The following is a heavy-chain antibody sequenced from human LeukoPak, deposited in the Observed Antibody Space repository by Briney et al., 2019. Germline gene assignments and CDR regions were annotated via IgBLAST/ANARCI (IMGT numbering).Heavy chain of an antibody. CDR2: IYTSGST. J-gene: IGHJ5*02. D-gene: IGHD5-18*01. V-gene: IGHV4-61*02. CDR3: ARAGYSYGRGWFDP. Sequence: SQTLSLTCTVSGGSISSGSYYWSWIRQPAGEGLEWIGRIYTSGSTNYNPSLKSRVTISVDTSKNQFSLKLSSVTAADTAVYYCARAGYSYGRGWFDPWGQGTLVTVSS. CDR1: GGSISSGSYY.